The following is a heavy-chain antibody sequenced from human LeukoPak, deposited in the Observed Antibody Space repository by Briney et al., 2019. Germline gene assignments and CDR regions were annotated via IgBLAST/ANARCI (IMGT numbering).Heavy chain of an antibody. Sequence: GGSLRLSCAASGFTFSSYWMNWLRQAPGKGLEWVANVKQDGSEKYYVDSVKGRITISRDNSKNTLYLQMNSLRAEDTAVYYCAKGLRGNYDSWGQGTLVTVSS. CDR3: AKGLRGNYDS. V-gene: IGHV3-7*03. CDR1: GFTFSSYW. CDR2: VKQDGSEK. J-gene: IGHJ5*01. D-gene: IGHD3-16*01.